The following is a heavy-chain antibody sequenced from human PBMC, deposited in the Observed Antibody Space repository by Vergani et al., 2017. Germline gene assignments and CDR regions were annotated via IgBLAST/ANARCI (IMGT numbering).Heavy chain of an antibody. Sequence: QVQLVESGGGVVQPGRSLRLSCAASGFTFSSYGMHWVRQAPGKGLEWVAVIWYDGSNKYYADSVKGRFTISRDNSKNTLYLQMNSLRAEDTAVYYCAREYPWSGDYYYGMDVWGQGTTVTVSS. CDR1: GFTFSSYG. CDR2: IWYDGSNK. V-gene: IGHV3-33*01. D-gene: IGHD3-10*01. CDR3: AREYPWSGDYYYGMDV. J-gene: IGHJ6*02.